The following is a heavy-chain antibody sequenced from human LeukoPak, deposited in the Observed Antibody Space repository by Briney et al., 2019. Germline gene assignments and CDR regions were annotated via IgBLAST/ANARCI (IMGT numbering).Heavy chain of an antibody. D-gene: IGHD5-12*01. V-gene: IGHV4-31*03. Sequence: PSETQSLTCTVSGGSISSGGYYWSWIRQHPGKGLEWIGYIYYSGSTYYNPSLKSRVTISVDTSKNQFSLKLSSVTAADTAVYYCAREGDIAFDYWGQGTLVTVSS. J-gene: IGHJ4*02. CDR1: GGSISSGGYY. CDR3: AREGDIAFDY. CDR2: IYYSGST.